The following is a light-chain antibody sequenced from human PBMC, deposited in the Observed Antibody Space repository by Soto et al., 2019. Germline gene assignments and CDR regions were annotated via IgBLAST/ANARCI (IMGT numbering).Light chain of an antibody. Sequence: DIMLTQSPATLSLSPGERATLSCRASQSVSSSLAWYQQKPGQAPRLLISDASNRATGIPARFSGSGSGTDFTLSISTLEPEDFAVYYCQQRSNWPYTFGQGTKLEIK. CDR1: QSVSSS. J-gene: IGKJ2*01. CDR2: DAS. CDR3: QQRSNWPYT. V-gene: IGKV3-11*01.